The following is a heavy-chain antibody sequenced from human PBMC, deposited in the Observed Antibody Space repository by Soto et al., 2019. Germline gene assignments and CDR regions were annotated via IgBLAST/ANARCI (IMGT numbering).Heavy chain of an antibody. J-gene: IGHJ6*02. CDR2: ISGSGGST. CDR1: GFTFSSYA. Sequence: GGSLRLSCAASGFTFSSYAMSWVRQAPGKGLEWVSAISGSGGSTYYADSVKGRFTISRDNSKNTLYLQMNSLRAEDTAVYYCAKELPDYGRRGYYYGMDVWGQGTTVTVSS. D-gene: IGHD4-17*01. CDR3: AKELPDYGRRGYYYGMDV. V-gene: IGHV3-23*01.